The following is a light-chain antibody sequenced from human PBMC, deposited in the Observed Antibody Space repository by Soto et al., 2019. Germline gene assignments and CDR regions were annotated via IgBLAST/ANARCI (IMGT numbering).Light chain of an antibody. Sequence: QSALTQPASVSGSPGQSITISCTGTSSDVGSYNTVSWYQQHPGKAPKLMIFEDTERPSGVSHRFSASKSGNTAYLSISGLQAEDEAYYYCSSYTSSSTPFVFGTGTKLTVL. CDR1: SSDVGSYNT. CDR3: SSYTSSSTPFV. CDR2: EDT. J-gene: IGLJ1*01. V-gene: IGLV2-14*02.